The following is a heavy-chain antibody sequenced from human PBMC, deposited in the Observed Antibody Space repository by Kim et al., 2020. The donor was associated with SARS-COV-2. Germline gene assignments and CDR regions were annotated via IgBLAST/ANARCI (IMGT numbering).Heavy chain of an antibody. J-gene: IGHJ6*02. Sequence: SETLSLTCTVSGGSISSGGYYWSWIRQHPGKGLEWIGYIYYSGSTYYNPSLKSRVTISVDTSKNQFSLKLSSVTAADTAVYYCARDHSNYGMDVWGQGTTVTVSS. V-gene: IGHV4-31*03. CDR1: GGSISSGGYY. CDR3: ARDHSNYGMDV. CDR2: IYYSGST. D-gene: IGHD4-4*01.